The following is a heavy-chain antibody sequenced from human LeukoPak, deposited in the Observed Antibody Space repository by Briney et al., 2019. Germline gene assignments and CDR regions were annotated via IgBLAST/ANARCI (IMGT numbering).Heavy chain of an antibody. J-gene: IGHJ4*02. V-gene: IGHV4-31*03. CDR3: AREGMTTVTIDY. D-gene: IGHD4-11*01. CDR2: IYYSGST. Sequence: SETLSLTCTVSGSSISSGGYYWSWIRQHPGKGLEWIGYIYYSGSTYYNPSLKSRVTISVDTSKNQFSLKLSSVTAADTAVYYCAREGMTTVTIDYWGQGTLVTVPS. CDR1: GSSISSGGYY.